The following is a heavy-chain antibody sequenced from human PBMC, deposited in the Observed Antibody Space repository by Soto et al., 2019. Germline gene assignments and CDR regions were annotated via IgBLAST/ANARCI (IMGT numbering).Heavy chain of an antibody. CDR2: ISGSGGST. Sequence: GGSLRLSCAASGFTFSSYDMNWVRQAPGKGLEWVSVISGSGGSTYSADSVKGRFTISRDDSKNTLYLQMNSLRAEDTAVYYCAKARRTAATVTTDHFDYWGQGTPVTVSS. V-gene: IGHV3-23*01. CDR3: AKARRTAATVTTDHFDY. D-gene: IGHD4-17*01. CDR1: GFTFSSYD. J-gene: IGHJ4*02.